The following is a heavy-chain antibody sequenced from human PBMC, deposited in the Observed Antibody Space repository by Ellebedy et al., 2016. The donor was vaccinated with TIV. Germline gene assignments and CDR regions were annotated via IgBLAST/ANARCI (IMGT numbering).Heavy chain of an antibody. CDR2: IYRGGTT. V-gene: IGHV3-53*01. CDR3: AKDLGFAMDV. CDR1: GFSVSDNY. J-gene: IGHJ6*02. Sequence: GESLKISCAASGFSVSDNYMAWVRQAPGKGLEWVSVIYRGGTTYYADSVKGRFTVSRDSSKNTMYLQLNSLRVKDTAVYYCAKDLGFAMDVWGQGTTVTVSS. D-gene: IGHD2-15*01.